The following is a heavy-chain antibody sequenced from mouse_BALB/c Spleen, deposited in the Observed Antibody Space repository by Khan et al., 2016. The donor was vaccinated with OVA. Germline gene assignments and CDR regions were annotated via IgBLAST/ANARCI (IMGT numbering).Heavy chain of an antibody. CDR1: GYSITTDYA. V-gene: IGHV3-2*02. Sequence: VQLKQSGPGLVKPSQSLSLTCTVTGYSITTDYAWNWIRQFPGNKLEWMGFISYSGNTKYNPSLKSRISITRDTSKHQFFLQLKSVTTEDTARYYCARVYGGDFDYWGQGTTLTVSS. D-gene: IGHD2-10*02. CDR2: ISYSGNT. CDR3: ARVYGGDFDY. J-gene: IGHJ2*01.